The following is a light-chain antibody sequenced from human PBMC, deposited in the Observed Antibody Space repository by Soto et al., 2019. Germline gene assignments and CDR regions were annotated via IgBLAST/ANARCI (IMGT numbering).Light chain of an antibody. Sequence: DFQMTQSPSSLSASVGDRVTITCRASQSISIYLNWYQQKPGKAPKLLIYAASSLQSGVPSRFSASGSGTDFPLTISSLQPEDFATYYCQQSYTTLGTFGQGTKVEIK. CDR1: QSISIY. CDR2: AAS. CDR3: QQSYTTLGT. V-gene: IGKV1-39*01. J-gene: IGKJ1*01.